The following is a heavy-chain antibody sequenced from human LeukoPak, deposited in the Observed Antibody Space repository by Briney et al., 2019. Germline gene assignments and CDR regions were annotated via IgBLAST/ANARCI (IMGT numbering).Heavy chain of an antibody. V-gene: IGHV4-39*01. CDR1: GGSISSSSYY. CDR2: IYYSGST. J-gene: IGHJ5*02. D-gene: IGHD1-7*01. Sequence: SETLSLTCTVSGGSISSSSYYWGWIRQPPGKGLEWIGSIYYSGSTYYNPSLKSRVTISVDTSKNQFSLKLGSVTAADTAVYYCARPKLELTNENWFDPWGQGTLVTVSS. CDR3: ARPKLELTNENWFDP.